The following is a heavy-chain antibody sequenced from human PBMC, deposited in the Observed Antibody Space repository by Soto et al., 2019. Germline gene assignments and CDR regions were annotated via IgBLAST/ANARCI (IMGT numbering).Heavy chain of an antibody. Sequence: PGGSLRLSCAASGFTFSSYGMHWVRQAPGKGLEWVAVIWYDGSNKYYADSVKGRFTISRDNSKNTLYLQMNSLRAEDTAVYYCARRGKIERHVVVPAANLRPDYYYYYGMDVWGQGTTVTVSS. CDR3: ARRGKIERHVVVPAANLRPDYYYYYGMDV. J-gene: IGHJ6*02. CDR1: GFTFSSYG. V-gene: IGHV3-33*01. CDR2: IWYDGSNK. D-gene: IGHD2-2*01.